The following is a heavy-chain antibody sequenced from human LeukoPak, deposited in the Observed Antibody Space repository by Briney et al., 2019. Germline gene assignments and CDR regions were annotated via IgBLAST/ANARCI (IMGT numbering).Heavy chain of an antibody. CDR2: NSGGRP. V-gene: IGHV3-53*01. CDR1: GFTFSSYD. D-gene: IGHD3-10*02. CDR3: ARMLGGGYTGLFDC. Sequence: PGGSLRLSCAASGFTFSSYDMHWVRQAPGKGLEWGSVNSGGRPSYADSVKGRFTMSRDNSKNTVYLQMNSLRAEDTAVYYCARMLGGGYTGLFDCWGQGTLVTVSS. J-gene: IGHJ4*02.